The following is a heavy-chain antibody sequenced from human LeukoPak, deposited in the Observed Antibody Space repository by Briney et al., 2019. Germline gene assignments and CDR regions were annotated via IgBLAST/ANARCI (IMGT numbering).Heavy chain of an antibody. J-gene: IGHJ4*02. CDR3: ARVRLFGEKRVAGFDY. V-gene: IGHV3-53*04. Sequence: GGSLRLSCAASGFTVSSNYMSWVRQAPGKGLEWVSVIYSGGSTYYADSVKGRFTISRHNSKSTLYLQMNSLRAEDTAVYYCARVRLFGEKRVAGFDYWGQGTLVTVSS. CDR2: IYSGGST. CDR1: GFTVSSNY. D-gene: IGHD3-10*02.